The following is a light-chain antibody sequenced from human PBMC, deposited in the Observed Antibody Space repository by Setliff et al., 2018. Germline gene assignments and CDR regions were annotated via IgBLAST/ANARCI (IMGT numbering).Light chain of an antibody. CDR2: EVS. CDR3: SSYAGSNTPYV. Sequence: SVLTQPPYASGSPGQSVTISCTGTSSDVGVYNYVSWYQQHPGKAPKLLIYEVSKRPSGVPDRFSGSKSGNTASLTVSGLQAEDEADYYCSSYAGSNTPYVFGTGTKVTVL. J-gene: IGLJ1*01. CDR1: SSDVGVYNY. V-gene: IGLV2-8*01.